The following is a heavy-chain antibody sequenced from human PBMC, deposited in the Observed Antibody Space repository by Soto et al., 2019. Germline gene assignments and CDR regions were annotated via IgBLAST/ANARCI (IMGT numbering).Heavy chain of an antibody. D-gene: IGHD3-22*01. CDR1: GFTFSSYA. Sequence: GGSLRLSCAASGFTFSSYAMHWVRQAPGKGLEWVAVISYDGSNKYYADSVKGRFTISRDNSKNTLYLQMNSLRAEDTAVYYCARDYDRPGTAYDYWGQGTLVTVSS. J-gene: IGHJ4*02. CDR3: ARDYDRPGTAYDY. CDR2: ISYDGSNK. V-gene: IGHV3-30-3*01.